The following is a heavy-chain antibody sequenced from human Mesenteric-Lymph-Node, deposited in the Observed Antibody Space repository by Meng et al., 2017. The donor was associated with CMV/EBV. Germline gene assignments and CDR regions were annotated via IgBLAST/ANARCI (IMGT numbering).Heavy chain of an antibody. Sequence: GGSLRLSCAASEFSVSSNYMSWVRQAPGKGLEWVSVIYSGGSSTYYADSVKGRFTISRDNSKNTLYLQMNSLRAEDTAVYYCAKSLGYCSGGSCYGMDVWGQGTTVTVSS. CDR3: AKSLGYCSGGSCYGMDV. CDR2: IYSGGSST. CDR1: EFSVSSNY. D-gene: IGHD2-15*01. V-gene: IGHV3-23*03. J-gene: IGHJ6*02.